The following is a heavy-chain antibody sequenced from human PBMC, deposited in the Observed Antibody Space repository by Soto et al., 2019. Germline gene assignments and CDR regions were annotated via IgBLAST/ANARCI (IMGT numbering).Heavy chain of an antibody. CDR3: ARPRHSSAAYYFDY. CDR2: IYPGDSDT. Sequence: GESLKISCKGSGYSFTSYWIGWVRQMPGKGLEWMGIIYPGDSDTRYSPSFQGRVTTSADKSISTAYLQWSSLKASDTAMYYCARPRHSSAAYYFDYWGQGTLVTVSS. CDR1: GYSFTSYW. D-gene: IGHD6-6*01. J-gene: IGHJ4*02. V-gene: IGHV5-51*01.